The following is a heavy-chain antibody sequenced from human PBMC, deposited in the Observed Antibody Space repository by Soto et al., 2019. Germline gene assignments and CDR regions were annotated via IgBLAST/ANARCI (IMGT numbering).Heavy chain of an antibody. J-gene: IGHJ4*02. CDR3: ARLAFSPVITRPFDS. CDR2: IYPRDSDT. Sequence: EVQLVQSGAEVKKPGESLKISCKGSGYTFSTYWIGWVRQMPGKGLEWMGIIYPRDSDTRYSPSFQGQVTFSADKSINTAYLQWSSLKASDTATYYCARLAFSPVITRPFDSWGQGTLVTVSS. CDR1: GYTFSTYW. D-gene: IGHD3-3*02. V-gene: IGHV5-51*01.